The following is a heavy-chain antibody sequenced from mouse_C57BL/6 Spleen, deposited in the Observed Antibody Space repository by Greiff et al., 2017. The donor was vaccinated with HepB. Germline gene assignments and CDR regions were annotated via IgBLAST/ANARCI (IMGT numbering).Heavy chain of an antibody. J-gene: IGHJ3*01. CDR1: GYTFTSYW. CDR2: IDPSDSET. CDR3: ATTYYSNYWFAY. Sequence: QVQLQQPGAELVRPGSSVKLSCKASGYTFTSYWMHWVKQRPIQGLEWIGNIDPSDSETNYNQKFKDKATLTVDKSSSTAYMQLSSLTSEDSAVYYCATTYYSNYWFAYWGQGTLVTVSA. V-gene: IGHV1-52*01. D-gene: IGHD2-5*01.